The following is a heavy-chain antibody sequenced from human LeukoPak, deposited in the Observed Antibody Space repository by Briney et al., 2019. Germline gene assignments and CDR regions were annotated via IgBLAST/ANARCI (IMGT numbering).Heavy chain of an antibody. V-gene: IGHV4-34*01. CDR1: GGSFSGYY. J-gene: IGHJ5*02. Sequence: SETLSLTCAVYGGSFSGYYWSWIRQPPGKGLEWIGEINHSGSTNYNPSLKSRVTTSVDTSKNQFSLKLSSVTAADTAVYYCARRITMIVVVQGRFDPWGQRTPVTVSS. CDR3: ARRITMIVVVQGRFDP. D-gene: IGHD3-22*01. CDR2: INHSGST.